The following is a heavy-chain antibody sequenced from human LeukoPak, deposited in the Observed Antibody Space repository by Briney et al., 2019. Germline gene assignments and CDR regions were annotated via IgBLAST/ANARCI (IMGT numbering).Heavy chain of an antibody. CDR2: INPNSGGT. V-gene: IGHV1-2*06. CDR3: AREDSYDILTGYYQPNWFDP. CDR1: GYTFTGYY. Sequence: ASVKVSCKASGYTFTGYYMHWVRQAPGQGLEWMGRINPNSGGTNYAQKFQGRVTMTRDTSISTAYMELSRLRSDDTAVYYCAREDSYDILTGYYQPNWFDPWGQGTLVTVSS. D-gene: IGHD3-9*01. J-gene: IGHJ5*02.